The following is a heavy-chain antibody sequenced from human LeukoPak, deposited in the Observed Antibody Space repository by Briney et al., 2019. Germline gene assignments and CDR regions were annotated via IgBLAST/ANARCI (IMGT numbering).Heavy chain of an antibody. CDR1: GFTFSSYA. CDR3: VRRSGSDYDAFDI. V-gene: IGHV3-30-3*01. D-gene: IGHD5-12*01. J-gene: IGHJ3*02. Sequence: GGSLRLSCAASGFTFSSYAMHWVRQAPGKGLEWVAVISYDGSNKYYADSVKGRFTISRDNSKNTLYLQMNGLRAEDTAVYYCVRRSGSDYDAFDIWGQGTMVTVSS. CDR2: ISYDGSNK.